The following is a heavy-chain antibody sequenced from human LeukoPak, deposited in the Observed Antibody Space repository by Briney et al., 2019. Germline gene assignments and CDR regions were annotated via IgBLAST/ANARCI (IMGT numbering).Heavy chain of an antibody. J-gene: IGHJ4*02. Sequence: GGSLRLSCAASGFTFSSYSMNWVRQAPGKGLEWVSSISSSSSYIYYADSVKGRFTISRDNAKSSLYLQMNSLRAEDTAVYYCARESYYYDSSGYYSLDYWGQGTLVTVSS. V-gene: IGHV3-21*01. CDR3: ARESYYYDSSGYYSLDY. CDR2: ISSSSSYI. CDR1: GFTFSSYS. D-gene: IGHD3-22*01.